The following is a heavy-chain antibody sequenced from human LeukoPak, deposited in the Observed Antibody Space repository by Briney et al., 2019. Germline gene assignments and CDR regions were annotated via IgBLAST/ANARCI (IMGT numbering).Heavy chain of an antibody. D-gene: IGHD4-17*01. CDR1: GYTFTSYA. CDR2: IIPILGIA. CDR3: ARDRDYPRDQFDY. V-gene: IGHV1-69*04. Sequence: ASVKVSCKASGYTFTSYAISWVRQAPGQGLEWMGRIIPILGIANYAQKFQGRVTITADKSTSTAYMELSSLRSEDTAVYYCARDRDYPRDQFDYWGQGTLVTVSS. J-gene: IGHJ4*02.